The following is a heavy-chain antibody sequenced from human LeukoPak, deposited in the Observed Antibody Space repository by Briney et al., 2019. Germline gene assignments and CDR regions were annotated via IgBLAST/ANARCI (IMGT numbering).Heavy chain of an antibody. J-gene: IGHJ4*02. CDR3: ARDSGSSWYDY. CDR1: GFTFSSSG. Sequence: GGSLRLSCAASGFTFSSSGMNWVRQAPGKGLEWVSAISGSGDNTYYADSVKGRFTISRDNSKNTLYLQMNSLRAGDTAVYYCARDSGSSWYDYWGQGTLVTVSS. D-gene: IGHD6-13*01. CDR2: ISGSGDNT. V-gene: IGHV3-23*01.